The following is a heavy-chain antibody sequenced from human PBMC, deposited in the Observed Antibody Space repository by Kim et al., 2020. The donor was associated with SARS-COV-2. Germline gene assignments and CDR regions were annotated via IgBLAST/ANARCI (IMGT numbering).Heavy chain of an antibody. V-gene: IGHV7-4-1*02. Sequence: ASVKVSCKASGYTFSSNAMNWVRQAPGQGPEWMGWINTNTGNPTYAQGCAGRYVFSLDTSVSTEYLQINNLKAEDSAVYYCAAWRPPDSVYCSTSSCQVIYYFDYWGQGTLVTVSS. CDR1: GYTFSSNA. J-gene: IGHJ4*02. CDR3: AAWRPPDSVYCSTSSCQVIYYFDY. D-gene: IGHD2-2*01. CDR2: INTNTGNP.